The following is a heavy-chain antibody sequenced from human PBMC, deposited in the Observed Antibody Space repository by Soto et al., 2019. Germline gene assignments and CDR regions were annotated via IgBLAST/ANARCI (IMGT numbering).Heavy chain of an antibody. Sequence: SETLSLTCTVSGGSVSSGSYYWSWIRQPPGKGLEWIGYIYYSGSTNYNPSLKSRVTISVDTSKNQFSLKLSSVTAADTAVYYCARRDSGYDTISYYYYGMDVWGQGTTVTVSS. CDR3: ARRDSGYDTISYYYYGMDV. CDR2: IYYSGST. V-gene: IGHV4-61*01. D-gene: IGHD5-12*01. J-gene: IGHJ6*02. CDR1: GGSVSSGSYY.